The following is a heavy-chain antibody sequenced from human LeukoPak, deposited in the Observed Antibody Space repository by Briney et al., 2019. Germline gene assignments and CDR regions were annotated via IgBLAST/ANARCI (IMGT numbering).Heavy chain of an antibody. D-gene: IGHD2-15*01. CDR2: INHSGST. CDR3: ARGKAITAGYCSGGRCYGFDY. V-gene: IGHV4-34*01. Sequence: SETLSLTCAVYGGSFSGYYWNWIRQPPGKGLEWIGEINHSGSTNYNPSLKSRVTILVDTSKNQFSLKLRSVTAADSAVYYCARGKAITAGYCSGGRCYGFDYWGQGALVTVSS. J-gene: IGHJ4*02. CDR1: GGSFSGYY.